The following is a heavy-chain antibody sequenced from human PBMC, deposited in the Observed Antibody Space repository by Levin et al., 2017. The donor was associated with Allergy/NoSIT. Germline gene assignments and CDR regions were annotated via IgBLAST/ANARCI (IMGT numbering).Heavy chain of an antibody. CDR3: ARRAGDFWSGSEYNWFDP. D-gene: IGHD3-3*01. Sequence: SETLSLTCAVSGGSISSSNWWSWVRQPPGKGLEWIGEIYHSGSTNYNPSLKSRVTISVDKSKNQFSLKLSSVTAADTAVYYCARRAGDFWSGSEYNWFDPWGQGTLVTVSS. CDR2: IYHSGST. J-gene: IGHJ5*02. CDR1: GGSISSSNW. V-gene: IGHV4-4*02.